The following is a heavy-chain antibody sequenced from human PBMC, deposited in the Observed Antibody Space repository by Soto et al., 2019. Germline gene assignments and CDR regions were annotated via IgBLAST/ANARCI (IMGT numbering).Heavy chain of an antibody. CDR3: ARVVPGAEAWFGP. V-gene: IGHV1-18*01. J-gene: IGHJ5*02. D-gene: IGHD2-2*01. CDR1: VYTFSNYG. CDR2: ISLYSDGT. Sequence: ASVKVTCKTSVYTFSNYGITCVRQAPGQPLEWLGWISLYSDGTNYAQKFQGRVSMTTDTSTTTAYMELRSMRSDDTAVYYCARVVPGAEAWFGPWGQGTLVTV.